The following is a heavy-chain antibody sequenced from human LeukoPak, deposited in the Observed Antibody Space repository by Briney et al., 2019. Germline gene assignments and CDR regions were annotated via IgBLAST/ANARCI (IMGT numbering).Heavy chain of an antibody. CDR1: GGSVSSGSYY. Sequence: PSETLSLTCTVSGGSVSSGSYYWSWIRQPPGKGLEWIGYIYYSGSTNYNPSLKSRVTISVDTSKNQFSLKLSSVTAADTAVYYCAREGSISYAPLLRYFDWFHSNWFDPWGQGTLVTVSS. D-gene: IGHD3-9*01. J-gene: IGHJ5*02. V-gene: IGHV4-61*01. CDR2: IYYSGST. CDR3: AREGSISYAPLLRYFDWFHSNWFDP.